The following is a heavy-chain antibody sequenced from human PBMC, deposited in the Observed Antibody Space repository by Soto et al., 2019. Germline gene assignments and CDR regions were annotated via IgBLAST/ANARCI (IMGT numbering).Heavy chain of an antibody. CDR1: GGSISSYY. Sequence: SETLSLTCTVSGGSISSYYWSWSRQRPGKGMEWIGYIYYRGSTNSNHSLKSRVTLSVDTSKNQFSLKLSSVTAAATAVYYCARVWGGAFDFWGQGTMVT. CDR2: IYYRGST. D-gene: IGHD3-10*01. V-gene: IGHV4-59*01. CDR3: ARVWGGAFDF. J-gene: IGHJ3*01.